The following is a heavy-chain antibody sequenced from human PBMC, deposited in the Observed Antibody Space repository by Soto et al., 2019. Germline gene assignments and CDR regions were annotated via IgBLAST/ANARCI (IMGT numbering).Heavy chain of an antibody. CDR2: ISYDGNNK. V-gene: IGHV3-30-3*01. J-gene: IGHJ6*02. D-gene: IGHD3-3*01. Sequence: QVQLVESGGGVVQPGRSLRLSCAASGFTFSSYAMHWVRQAPGKGLEWVAVISYDGNNKYYADSVKGRFTISRDNSKNTLYLQMNSLRAEDTAVYYCARGTTIFGVVIHYYYYGMDVWGQGTTVTVSS. CDR3: ARGTTIFGVVIHYYYYGMDV. CDR1: GFTFSSYA.